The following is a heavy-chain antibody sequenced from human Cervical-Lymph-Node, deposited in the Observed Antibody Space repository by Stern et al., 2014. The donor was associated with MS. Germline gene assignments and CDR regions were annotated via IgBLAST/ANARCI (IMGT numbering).Heavy chain of an antibody. CDR1: GDTFASYP. J-gene: IGHJ1*01. CDR2: VNPTDGRT. Sequence: QVQLMQSGAEVKKPGASVKVSCKASGDTFASYPIHWLRQAPGQGPVWMGIVNPTDGRTTYAQTFQGRVTMTRDTSTRTVYMELRSLRGDDTAIYFCANPLPYANWGQGTRVIVSS. CDR3: ANPLPYAN. D-gene: IGHD4-17*01. V-gene: IGHV1-46*03.